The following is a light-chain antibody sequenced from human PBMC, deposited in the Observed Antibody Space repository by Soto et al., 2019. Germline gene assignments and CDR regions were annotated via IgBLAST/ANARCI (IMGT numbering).Light chain of an antibody. CDR1: QGISNY. V-gene: IGKV1-27*01. Sequence: DIQMTQSPASLSASVGERVTLTCRASQGISNYLAWYQQKPGKVPKLLIYAASTMHSGVPSRFSGSGSGTDFTLTISSLQPEDVATYYRQKYNRAFRFGPGTKVDIK. CDR2: AAS. CDR3: QKYNRAFR. J-gene: IGKJ3*01.